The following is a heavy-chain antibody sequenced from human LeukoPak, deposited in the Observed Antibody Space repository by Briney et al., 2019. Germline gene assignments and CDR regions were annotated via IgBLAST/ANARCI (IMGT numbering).Heavy chain of an antibody. J-gene: IGHJ5*02. CDR3: ARDGSGTYWAYYNWFDP. CDR1: GGTFSSYA. D-gene: IGHD3-10*01. CDR2: IIPIFGTA. Sequence: SVKVSCKASGGTFSSYAISWVRQAPGQGLEWMGGIIPIFGTANYAQKFQGRVTITADESTSTAYMELSSLRSEDTAVYYCARDGSGTYWAYYNWFDPWGQGTLVTVSS. V-gene: IGHV1-69*13.